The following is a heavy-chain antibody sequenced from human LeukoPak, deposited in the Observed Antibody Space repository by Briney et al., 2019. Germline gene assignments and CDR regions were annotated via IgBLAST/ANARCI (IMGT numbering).Heavy chain of an antibody. CDR2: ISSGSSSI. CDR3: AREAGSGWYSDY. D-gene: IGHD6-19*01. J-gene: IGHJ4*02. V-gene: IGHV3-48*01. Sequence: PGGSLRLSCVASGFTFSSYGMHWVRQAPGKGLEWVSYISSGSSSIYYADSVKGRFTISRDNAKNSLYLQMNSLRAEDTAVYYCAREAGSGWYSDYWGQGNLVTVSS. CDR1: GFTFSSYG.